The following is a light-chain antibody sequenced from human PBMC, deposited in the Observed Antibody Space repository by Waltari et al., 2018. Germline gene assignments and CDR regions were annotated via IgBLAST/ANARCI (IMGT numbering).Light chain of an antibody. CDR1: GPHIRAGYD. Sequence: QSVLTQPPSVSGAPGQRVTISCTGSGPHIRAGYDCHWYHQVPRTAPKLLIYGSTSRPLGVPDRFFGSTSGTSASLTITGLQVEDEGDYYCQSYDTSLSVVFGGGTKLTVL. V-gene: IGLV1-40*01. J-gene: IGLJ3*02. CDR3: QSYDTSLSVV. CDR2: GST.